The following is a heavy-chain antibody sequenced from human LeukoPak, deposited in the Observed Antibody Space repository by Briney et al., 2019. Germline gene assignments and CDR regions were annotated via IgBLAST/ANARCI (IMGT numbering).Heavy chain of an antibody. CDR3: AKTHSHFPPYFDY. CDR1: GGSISTYNW. V-gene: IGHV4-4*02. Sequence: SETLSLTCAVSGGSISTYNWWSWVRQPPGKGLEWIGEIFYSGSINYNPSLKSRVTLSLDKSKNQFSLQLSSVTAADTAMYYCAKTHSHFPPYFDYWGQGTLVIVSS. D-gene: IGHD4-11*01. CDR2: IFYSGSI. J-gene: IGHJ4*02.